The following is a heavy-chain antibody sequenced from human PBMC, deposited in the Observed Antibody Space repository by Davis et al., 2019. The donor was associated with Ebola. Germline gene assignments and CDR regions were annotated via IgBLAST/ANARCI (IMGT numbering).Heavy chain of an antibody. D-gene: IGHD5-24*01. CDR2: IYPADSDT. CDR1: GYTFTNFW. V-gene: IGHV5-51*01. Sequence: GESLKISCQGSGYTFTNFWIGWVRQMPGRGLEWMGIIYPADSDTRYGPSFQGQVTISADKSMSTAYLQWSSLKASDTAMYYCARGTDGYNPGGYFDSWGQGTLVTVSS. CDR3: ARGTDGYNPGGYFDS. J-gene: IGHJ4*02.